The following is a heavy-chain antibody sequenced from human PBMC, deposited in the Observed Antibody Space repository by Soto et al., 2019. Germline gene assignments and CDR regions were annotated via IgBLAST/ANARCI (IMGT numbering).Heavy chain of an antibody. CDR1: GYNFSTYA. Sequence: QVQLVQSGAEVKKPGASVKVSCKASGYNFSTYALLWVRQAPGQGLEWMGWINTGNGNTKYSQKFQGRVTMTRDTSASTAFLELSSLKSEDTAVYYCARGERVYYFYYGMDVWGQGSTVTVSS. CDR3: ARGERVYYFYYGMDV. D-gene: IGHD1-26*01. CDR2: INTGNGNT. J-gene: IGHJ6*02. V-gene: IGHV1-3*04.